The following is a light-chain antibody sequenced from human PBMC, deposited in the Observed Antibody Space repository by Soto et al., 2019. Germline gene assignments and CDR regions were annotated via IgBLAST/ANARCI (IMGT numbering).Light chain of an antibody. J-gene: IGKJ2*01. CDR1: QSLTSDY. V-gene: IGKV3-20*01. CDR3: QQYQTAPPSYT. CDR2: GAS. Sequence: EIVLTQSPGTLSLSPGERATLSCRASQSLTSDYLARYQQKPGQAPRLLIYGASSRAAGIPDRFSGSGSGTYFPLTISRLEPEDFAVYYCQQYQTAPPSYTFGQGTKLEI.